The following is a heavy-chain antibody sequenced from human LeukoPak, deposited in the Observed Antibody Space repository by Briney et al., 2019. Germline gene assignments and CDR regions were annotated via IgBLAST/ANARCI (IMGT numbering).Heavy chain of an antibody. J-gene: IGHJ4*02. CDR3: ARIRAPYYYDSSGYYYADY. D-gene: IGHD3-22*01. CDR1: GFSLSTSGMC. Sequence: SGPTLVNPTQTLTLTCTFSGFSLSTSGMCVSWIRQPPGKALEWLARIDWDDNKYYSTSLKTRLTISKDTSKNLVVLTMTNMDPVDTATYYCARIRAPYYYDSSGYYYADYWGQGTLVTVSS. CDR2: IDWDDNK. V-gene: IGHV2-70*11.